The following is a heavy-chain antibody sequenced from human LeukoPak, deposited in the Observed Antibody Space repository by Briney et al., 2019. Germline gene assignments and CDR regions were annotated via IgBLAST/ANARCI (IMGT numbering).Heavy chain of an antibody. CDR2: IKQDGSEK. V-gene: IGHV3-7*01. D-gene: IGHD5-24*01. CDR1: GFTFSSYW. CDR3: ARVGVSNERWLQFWDYLYYFDY. J-gene: IGHJ4*02. Sequence: GGSLRLSCAASGFTFSSYWMSWVRQAPGKGLEWVANIKQDGSEKYYVDSVKGRFTISRDNAKNSLYLQMNSLRAEDTAVYYCARVGVSNERWLQFWDYLYYFDYWGQGTLVTVSS.